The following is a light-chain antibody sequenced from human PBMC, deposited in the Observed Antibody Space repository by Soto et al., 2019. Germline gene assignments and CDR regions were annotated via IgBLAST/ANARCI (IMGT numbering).Light chain of an antibody. CDR3: RHRSNWPT. CDR1: QSVSRY. V-gene: IGKV3-11*01. CDR2: DAS. Sequence: EIVLTQSPATLSLSPGERATLSCRASQSVSRYLAWYQQKPGQAPRLLIYDASNRATGIPARFSGSGSGTGFTLTISSLEPEDFAVYYCRHRSNWPTFGGGTKVEIK. J-gene: IGKJ4*01.